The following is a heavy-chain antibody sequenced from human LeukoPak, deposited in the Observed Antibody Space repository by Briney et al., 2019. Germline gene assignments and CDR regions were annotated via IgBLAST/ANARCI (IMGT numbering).Heavy chain of an antibody. Sequence: PSETLSLTCTVSGGSISSSSYYWGWIRQPPGKGLEWIGSIYYSGSTYYNPSLKSRVTISVDTSKNQFSLKLSSVTAADTAVYYCARPGGRVDNAFDIWGQGTMVTVSS. D-gene: IGHD1-1*01. CDR3: ARPGGRVDNAFDI. V-gene: IGHV4-39*01. CDR1: GGSISSSSYY. CDR2: IYYSGST. J-gene: IGHJ3*02.